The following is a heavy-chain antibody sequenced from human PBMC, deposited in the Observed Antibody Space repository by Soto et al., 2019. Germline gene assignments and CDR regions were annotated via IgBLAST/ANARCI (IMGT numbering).Heavy chain of an antibody. CDR3: TTTMGVRAFDI. CDR1: GFTFNTYN. CDR2: IYSGGST. Sequence: PGGSLRLSCAASGFTFNTYNMNWVRQAPGKGLEWVSVIYSGGSTYYADSVKGRFTISRDNAKNTLYLQMNSLRAEDTAVYYCTTTMGVRAFDIWGQGTKVTVSS. D-gene: IGHD3-10*01. J-gene: IGHJ3*02. V-gene: IGHV3-66*01.